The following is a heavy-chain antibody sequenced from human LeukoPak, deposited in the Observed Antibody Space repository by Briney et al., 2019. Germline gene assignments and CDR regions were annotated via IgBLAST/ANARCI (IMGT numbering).Heavy chain of an antibody. CDR3: ARATYYYDSSGYYYTFDSFDY. CDR2: ISAYNGNT. J-gene: IGHJ4*02. Sequence: SVEVSCKASGYTFTSYGISWVRQAPGQGLEWMGWISAYNGNTNYAQKLQGRVTMTTDTSTSTAYMELRSLRSDDTAVYYCARATYYYDSSGYYYTFDSFDYWGQGTLVTVSS. CDR1: GYTFTSYG. D-gene: IGHD3-22*01. V-gene: IGHV1-18*01.